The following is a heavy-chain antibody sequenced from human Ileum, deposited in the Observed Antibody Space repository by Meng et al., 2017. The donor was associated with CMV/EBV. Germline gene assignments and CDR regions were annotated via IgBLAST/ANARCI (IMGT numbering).Heavy chain of an antibody. D-gene: IGHD6-19*01. V-gene: IGHV3-23*01. J-gene: IGHJ4*02. Sequence: GESLKISCAASGFNFSIYTMTWVRQAPGKGLEWVADITGGGDTTYYADSVKGRFTISRDKSKNTLYLQMNRLRVEETAVFYCVKGGWGDYWGQGTVVTVSS. CDR3: VKGGWGDY. CDR2: ITGGGDTT. CDR1: GFNFSIYT.